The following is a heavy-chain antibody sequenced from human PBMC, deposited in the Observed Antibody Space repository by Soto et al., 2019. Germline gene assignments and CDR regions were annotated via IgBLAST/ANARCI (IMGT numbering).Heavy chain of an antibody. J-gene: IGHJ4*02. D-gene: IGHD4-17*01. CDR3: ARVAYGDDGGFDY. CDR2: ISSSSSYI. V-gene: IGHV3-21*01. Sequence: GALRLSCAASGFTFSRYSMNWVRQAPGKGLEWVSSISSSSSYIYYADSVKGRFTISRDNAKNSLYLQMNSLRAEDTAVYYCARVAYGDDGGFDYWGQGTLVTVSS. CDR1: GFTFSRYS.